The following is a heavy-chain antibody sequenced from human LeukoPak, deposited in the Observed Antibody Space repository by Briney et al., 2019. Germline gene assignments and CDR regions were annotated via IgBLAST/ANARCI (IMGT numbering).Heavy chain of an antibody. D-gene: IGHD1-26*01. CDR1: GFTFCSYA. CDR2: ISYDGSNK. V-gene: IGHV3-30-3*01. J-gene: IGHJ4*02. Sequence: QSGGSLRLSCAASGFTFCSYAMHWVRQAPGKGLEWVAVISYDGSNKYYADSVKGRFTISRDNSKNTLYLQMNSLRAEDTAVYYCARALVGATGVLRYWGQGTLVTVSS. CDR3: ARALVGATGVLRY.